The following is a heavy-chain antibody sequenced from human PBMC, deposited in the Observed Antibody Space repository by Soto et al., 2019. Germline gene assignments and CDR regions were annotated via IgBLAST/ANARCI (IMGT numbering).Heavy chain of an antibody. CDR3: AKFITAVTAFDC. CDR1: GGSISSYY. J-gene: IGHJ4*02. Sequence: SSETLSLTCTVSGGSISSYYWSWIRQPPGKGLEWIGYIYYSGSTNYNPSLKSRVTISVDTSKNQFSLYLQMNSLRADDTAVYYCAKFITAVTAFDCWGQGTLVTVSS. V-gene: IGHV4-59*08. CDR2: IYYSGST. D-gene: IGHD4-17*01.